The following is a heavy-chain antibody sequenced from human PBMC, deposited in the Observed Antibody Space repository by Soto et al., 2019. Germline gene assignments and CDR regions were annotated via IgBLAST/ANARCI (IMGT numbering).Heavy chain of an antibody. CDR2: INAGNGNT. V-gene: IGHV1-3*01. D-gene: IGHD3-3*01. CDR3: ARGLIGIFGEDY. Sequence: ASVKVSCKASGYTFTSYAMHWVRQAPGQRREWMGWINAGNGNTKYSQKFQGRVTMTRNTSISTAYMELSSLRSEDTAVYYCARGLIGIFGEDYGGQGTLVTVSS. CDR1: GYTFTSYA. J-gene: IGHJ4*02.